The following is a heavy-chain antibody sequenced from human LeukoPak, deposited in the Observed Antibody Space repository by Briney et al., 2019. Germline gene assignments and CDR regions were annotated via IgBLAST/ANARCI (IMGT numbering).Heavy chain of an antibody. D-gene: IGHD3-3*01. J-gene: IGHJ1*01. CDR1: GGSISSSSYY. CDR3: ARADFWSGYKYFQH. V-gene: IGHV4-39*07. CDR2: IYYSGST. Sequence: SETLSLTCIVSGGSISSSSYYWGWIRQPPGKGLEWIGSIYYSGSTYYNPSLKSRVTISVDTSKNQFSLKLSSVTAADTAVYYCARADFWSGYKYFQHWGQGTLVTVSS.